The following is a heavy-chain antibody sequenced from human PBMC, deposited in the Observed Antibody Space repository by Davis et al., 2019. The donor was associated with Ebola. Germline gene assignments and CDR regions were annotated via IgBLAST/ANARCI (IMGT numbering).Heavy chain of an antibody. CDR1: GYSFTSYW. CDR3: ARHRPFGDYAIDF. D-gene: IGHD4-17*01. J-gene: IGHJ4*02. Sequence: GESLKISCKGSGYSFTSYWIAWVRQMPGKGLEWMGITYAGDSDVRYSPSFEGQVTISVDRSLTTAYLQWSSLKASDTAMYYCARHRPFGDYAIDFWGQGTLVTVSS. V-gene: IGHV5-51*01. CDR2: TYAGDSDV.